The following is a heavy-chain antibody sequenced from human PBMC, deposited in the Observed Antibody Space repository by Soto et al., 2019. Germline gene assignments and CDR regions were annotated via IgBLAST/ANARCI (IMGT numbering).Heavy chain of an antibody. V-gene: IGHV5-51*01. Sequence: GESLKISCKGSGYSFSTYWIGWVRQMPGKGLEWMGMIYPGDSDTRYSPSFQGQVTISAGKSISTAYLQWSSLKVSDTAMYYCARHDTDSSSRDAFDIWGQGTMVTVSS. CDR3: ARHDTDSSSRDAFDI. CDR2: IYPGDSDT. D-gene: IGHD6-6*01. J-gene: IGHJ3*02. CDR1: GYSFSTYW.